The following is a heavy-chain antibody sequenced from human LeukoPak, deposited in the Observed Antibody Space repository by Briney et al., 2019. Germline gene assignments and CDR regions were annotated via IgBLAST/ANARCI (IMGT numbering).Heavy chain of an antibody. CDR2: IYYSGST. D-gene: IGHD5-24*01. CDR1: GGSISGYY. J-gene: IGHJ4*02. V-gene: IGHV4-59*13. Sequence: SETLSLTCTVSGGSISGYYWSWIRQPPGKGLEWIGYIYYSGSTNYNPSLKSRVTISVETSKNQFSLKLSSVTAADTAVYYCAGGGMATIWDYWGQGTLVTVSS. CDR3: AGGGMATIWDY.